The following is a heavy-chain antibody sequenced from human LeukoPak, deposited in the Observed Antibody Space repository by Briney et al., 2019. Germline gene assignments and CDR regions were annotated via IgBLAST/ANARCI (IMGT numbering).Heavy chain of an antibody. D-gene: IGHD4-11*01. CDR1: GFTFSNYA. Sequence: PGGSLRLSCAVSGFTFSNYAMSWVRQAPGKGLERVSGISGSGGSTYYADSVKGRFTISRDNSKNTLYLQMNSLRAEDTAVYYCAKGRTTVTTNNYYGMDVWGQGTTVTVSS. CDR2: ISGSGGST. J-gene: IGHJ6*02. V-gene: IGHV3-23*01. CDR3: AKGRTTVTTNNYYGMDV.